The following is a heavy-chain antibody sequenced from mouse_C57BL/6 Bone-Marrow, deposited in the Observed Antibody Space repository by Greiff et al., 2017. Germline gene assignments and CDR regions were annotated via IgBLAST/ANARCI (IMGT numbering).Heavy chain of an antibody. CDR1: GFTFSSYA. V-gene: IGHV5-4*01. J-gene: IGHJ2*01. Sequence: EVKLMESGGGLVKPGGSLKLSCAASGFTFSSYAMSWVRQTPEKRLEWVATISDGGSYTYYPDNVKGRFTISRDNAKNNLYLQMSHLKSEDTAMYYCARDGIKNYFDYWGQGTTLTVSS. D-gene: IGHD2-4*01. CDR2: ISDGGSYT. CDR3: ARDGIKNYFDY.